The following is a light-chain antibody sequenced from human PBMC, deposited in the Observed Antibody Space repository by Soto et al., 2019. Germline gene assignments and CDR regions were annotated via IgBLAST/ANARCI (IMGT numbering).Light chain of an antibody. Sequence: EIVMTQSPATLSVSPGERATLSCRARQAVSSDLVWYQQNPGQAPRLVIYGASTRATGFSARFSGSGSGTEFTLTINSLQSEDCAVYYCQQYNNWPPYTFGQGTKLEIK. CDR1: QAVSSD. CDR3: QQYNNWPPYT. V-gene: IGKV3-15*01. CDR2: GAS. J-gene: IGKJ2*01.